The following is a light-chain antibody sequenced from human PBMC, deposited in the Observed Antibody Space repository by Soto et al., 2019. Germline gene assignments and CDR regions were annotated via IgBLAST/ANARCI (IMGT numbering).Light chain of an antibody. CDR1: SSDVGGYNY. CDR2: EVS. J-gene: IGLJ1*01. V-gene: IGLV2-8*01. CDR3: SSYAGSNNAYV. Sequence: QSVLTQPRSASGSPGQSVTISCTGTSSDVGGYNYVSWYQRHPGKAPKLMIYEVSKRPSGVPDRFSGSKSGNTASLTVSGLQAEDEADYYCSSYAGSNNAYVFGTGPKLTFL.